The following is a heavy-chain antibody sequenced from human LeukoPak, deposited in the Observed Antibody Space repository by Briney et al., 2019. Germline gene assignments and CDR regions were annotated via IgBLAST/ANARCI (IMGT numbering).Heavy chain of an antibody. CDR2: IYYSGST. CDR3: ASAREMYSSSSLDY. Sequence: SETLSLTCTVSGGSISSSSYYWGWIRQPPGKGLEWIGSIYYSGSTYYNPSLKSRVTISVDTSKNQFSLKLSSVTAADTAVYYCASAREMYSSSSLDYWGQGTLVTVSS. D-gene: IGHD6-6*01. CDR1: GGSISSSSYY. J-gene: IGHJ4*02. V-gene: IGHV4-39*01.